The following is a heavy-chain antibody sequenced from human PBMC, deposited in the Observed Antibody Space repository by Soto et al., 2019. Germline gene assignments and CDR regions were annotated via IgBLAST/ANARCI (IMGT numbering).Heavy chain of an antibody. CDR1: GGSISSSSYY. V-gene: IGHV4-39*01. D-gene: IGHD6-19*01. Sequence: PSETLSLTCTVSGGSISSSSYYWGWIRQSPGKGLEWIGSIYYSGSTYYNPSLKSRVTISVDTSKNQFSLKLSSVTAADTAVYYCARTRAVWFDPWGQGTLVTVSS. J-gene: IGHJ5*02. CDR3: ARTRAVWFDP. CDR2: IYYSGST.